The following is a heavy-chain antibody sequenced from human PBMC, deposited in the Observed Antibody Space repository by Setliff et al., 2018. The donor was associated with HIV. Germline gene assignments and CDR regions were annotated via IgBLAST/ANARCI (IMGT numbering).Heavy chain of an antibody. D-gene: IGHD4-17*01. V-gene: IGHV1-18*03. Sequence: EASVKVSCKASGYTFTSYAISWVRQAPGQGLEWMGWISAYSGNTHYAQRLQDRVTMTTDTSTSTAYMDLRSLRSDDMAVYYCARHPSGWYGDYFFDYWGQGTLVTVSS. CDR3: ARHPSGWYGDYFFDY. CDR2: ISAYSGNT. CDR1: GYTFTSYA. J-gene: IGHJ4*02.